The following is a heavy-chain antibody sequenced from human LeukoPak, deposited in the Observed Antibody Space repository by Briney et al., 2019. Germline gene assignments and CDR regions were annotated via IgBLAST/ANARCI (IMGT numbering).Heavy chain of an antibody. CDR2: INHSGGT. CDR1: GGSFSGYY. V-gene: IGHV4-34*01. Sequence: SETLSLTCAVYGGSFSGYYWSWIRQPPGKGLEWIGEINHSGGTNYNPSLKRRVTISVDTSKNQFSLKLSSVTAADTAVYYCARLRFGRYFDWLLSYYYYYGMDVWGQGTTVTVSS. CDR3: ARLRFGRYFDWLLSYYYYYGMDV. D-gene: IGHD3-9*01. J-gene: IGHJ6*02.